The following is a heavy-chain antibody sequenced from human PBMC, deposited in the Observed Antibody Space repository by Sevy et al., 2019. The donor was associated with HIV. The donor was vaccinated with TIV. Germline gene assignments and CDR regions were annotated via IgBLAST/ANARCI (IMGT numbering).Heavy chain of an antibody. Sequence: SETLSLTCTVSGGSISSSSYYWGWIRQPPGKGLEWIGSIYYSGSTYYNPSLKSRVTISVDTSKNQFSLKLSSVTAADTAVYYCARLYYYDSSGYSSPNWFDPWGQGTLVTVSS. D-gene: IGHD3-22*01. CDR2: IYYSGST. J-gene: IGHJ5*02. V-gene: IGHV4-39*01. CDR3: ARLYYYDSSGYSSPNWFDP. CDR1: GGSISSSSYY.